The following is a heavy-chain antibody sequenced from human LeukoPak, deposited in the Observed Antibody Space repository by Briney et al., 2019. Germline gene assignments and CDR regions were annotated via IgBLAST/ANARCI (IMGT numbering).Heavy chain of an antibody. CDR3: ARQLRYFDWPFDY. CDR2: IYYSGST. CDR1: GVSISSYY. V-gene: IGHV4-59*01. Sequence: PSETLSLTCTVSGVSISSYYWSWIRQPPGKGLEWIGYIYYSGSTNYNPSLKSRVTISVDTSKNQFSLKLSSVTAADTAVYYCARQLRYFDWPFDYWGQGTLVTVSS. D-gene: IGHD3-9*01. J-gene: IGHJ4*02.